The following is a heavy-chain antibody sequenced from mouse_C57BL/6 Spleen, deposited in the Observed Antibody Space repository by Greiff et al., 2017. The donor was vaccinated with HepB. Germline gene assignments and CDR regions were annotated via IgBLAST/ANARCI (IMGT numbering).Heavy chain of an antibody. CDR1: GFNIKDDY. Sequence: VQLQQSGAELVRPGASVKLSCTASGFNIKDDYMHWVKQRPEQGLEWIGWIDPENGDTEYASKFQGKATITADTSSNTAYLQLSRLTSEDTAVYYCTTNYYGSSNWYFDVWGTGTTVTVSS. V-gene: IGHV14-4*01. CDR3: TTNYYGSSNWYFDV. D-gene: IGHD1-1*01. CDR2: IDPENGDT. J-gene: IGHJ1*03.